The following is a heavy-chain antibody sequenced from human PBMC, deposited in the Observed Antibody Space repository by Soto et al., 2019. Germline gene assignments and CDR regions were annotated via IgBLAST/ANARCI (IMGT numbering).Heavy chain of an antibody. J-gene: IGHJ6*02. V-gene: IGHV1-3*01. CDR1: GFVFTHYG. CDR3: ARKIFCNTWCDNAMDV. Sequence: QVLLVQSGAEVRKPGASVKVSCKASGFVFTHYGVHWVRLAPGQRLEWMGWINAGSGNTKYSESFQGRVSITRDTYATTVHMELGSLTSEDKAVYYCARKIFCNTWCDNAMDVWGQGTTVTVSS. CDR2: INAGSGNT. D-gene: IGHD2-8*01.